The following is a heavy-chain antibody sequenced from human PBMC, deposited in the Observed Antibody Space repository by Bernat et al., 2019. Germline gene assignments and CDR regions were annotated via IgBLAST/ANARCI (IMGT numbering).Heavy chain of an antibody. D-gene: IGHD3-16*01. V-gene: IGHV4-39*01. CDR1: GGSISNSNYY. CDR2: ISYRGTT. Sequence: QLQLQESGPGLVKPSETLSLTCTVSGGSISNSNYYWGWIRQPPGKRLEWIGSISYRGTTYYNPSLKSRVNISVDTSKKQFSLKLSSVTATDTAVYYCASGGYVDYYNGMDVWGQGTTVTVSS. J-gene: IGHJ6*02. CDR3: ASGGYVDYYNGMDV.